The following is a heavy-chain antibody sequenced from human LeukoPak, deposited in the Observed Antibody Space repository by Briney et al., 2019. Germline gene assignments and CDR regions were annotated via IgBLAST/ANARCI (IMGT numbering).Heavy chain of an antibody. CDR3: AREVLYGDSGYYFDY. D-gene: IGHD4-17*01. Sequence: PGGSLRLSCAASGFTFSSYAMHWVRQAPGKELEWVAVISYDGSNKYYADSVKGRFTISRDNSKNTLYLQMNSLRAEDTAVYYCAREVLYGDSGYYFDYWGQGTLVTVSS. J-gene: IGHJ4*02. V-gene: IGHV3-30-3*01. CDR1: GFTFSSYA. CDR2: ISYDGSNK.